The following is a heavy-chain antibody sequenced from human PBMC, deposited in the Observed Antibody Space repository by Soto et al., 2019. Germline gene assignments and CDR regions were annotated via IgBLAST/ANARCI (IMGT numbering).Heavy chain of an antibody. CDR1: GGSISSGGYY. J-gene: IGHJ5*02. D-gene: IGHD5-12*01. CDR2: IYYSGST. Sequence: SETLSLTCTVSGGSISSGGYYGSWILQHPGRGLEWIGYIYYSGSTYYNPSLKSRVTISVDTSKNKFSLKMSSVTAADTAVYYCARVLGGYSGYDFDPWGQGNLVT. V-gene: IGHV4-31*03. CDR3: ARVLGGYSGYDFDP.